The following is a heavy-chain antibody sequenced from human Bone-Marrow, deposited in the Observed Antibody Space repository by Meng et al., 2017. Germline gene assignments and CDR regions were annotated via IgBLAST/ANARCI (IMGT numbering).Heavy chain of an antibody. CDR1: GFTFSSYA. Sequence: GESLKISCAASGFTFSSYAMHWVRQAPGKGLEWVAVISYDGSNKDYAGSVKGRFTISRDNSKNTLYLQMNSLRAEDTAVYYCAGDSSGYYYAFDIWGQGTMVTVSS. CDR2: ISYDGSNK. J-gene: IGHJ3*02. V-gene: IGHV3-30*01. CDR3: AGDSSGYYYAFDI. D-gene: IGHD3-22*01.